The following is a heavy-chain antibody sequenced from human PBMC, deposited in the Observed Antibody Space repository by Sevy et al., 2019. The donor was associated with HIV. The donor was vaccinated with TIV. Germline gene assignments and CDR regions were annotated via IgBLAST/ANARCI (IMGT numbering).Heavy chain of an antibody. CDR3: ARVRAHSSRWYEYYYYGMDV. D-gene: IGHD6-13*01. CDR2: INPNSGGT. J-gene: IGHJ6*02. V-gene: IGHV1-2*02. CDR1: GYTFTGYY. Sequence: ASVKVSCKASGYTFTGYYMHWVRQAPGQGLEWMVWINPNSGGTNYPQKFQGRVTMTRDTSISSAYMELSRLRSDDTAVYYCARVRAHSSRWYEYYYYGMDVWGQGTTVTVSS.